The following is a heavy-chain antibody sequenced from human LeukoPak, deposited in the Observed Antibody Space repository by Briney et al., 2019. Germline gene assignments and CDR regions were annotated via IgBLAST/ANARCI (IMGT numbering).Heavy chain of an antibody. CDR2: ISAYNGNT. J-gene: IGHJ5*02. Sequence: ASVKVSCKASGYTFTSYGISWVRQAPGQGLEWMGWISAYNGNTNYAQKLQGRVTMTTDTSTSTAYMELRSLRSDDTAVYYCARVGSVDTAMVTGNWLDPWGQGTLVTVSS. V-gene: IGHV1-18*01. CDR1: GYTFTSYG. D-gene: IGHD5-18*01. CDR3: ARVGSVDTAMVTGNWLDP.